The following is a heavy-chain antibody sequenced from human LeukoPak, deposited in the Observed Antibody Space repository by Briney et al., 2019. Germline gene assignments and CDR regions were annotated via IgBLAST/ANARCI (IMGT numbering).Heavy chain of an antibody. CDR1: GVSISSSTYY. Sequence: SQTLSLTCTVSGVSISSSTYYWGWIRQPPGKGLEWIGSIYYSGSTYYSPSLKSRVTISVDTSKNQFSLKLSSVTAADTAVYYCARGVSGGITIFGVVPGRFDYWGQGTLVTVSS. D-gene: IGHD3-3*01. CDR3: ARGVSGGITIFGVVPGRFDY. V-gene: IGHV4-39*07. CDR2: IYYSGST. J-gene: IGHJ4*02.